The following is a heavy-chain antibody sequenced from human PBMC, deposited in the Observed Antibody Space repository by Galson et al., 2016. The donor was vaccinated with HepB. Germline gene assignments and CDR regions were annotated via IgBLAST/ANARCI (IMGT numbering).Heavy chain of an antibody. CDR1: GYTFISYG. CDR2: ISAYNGNT. V-gene: IGHV1-18*01. D-gene: IGHD2-2*01. J-gene: IGHJ6*02. CDR3: ARGLKRPYCTSASCYLRAMDV. Sequence: SVKVSCKASGYTFISYGVSWVRQAPGQGLEWMGWISAYNGNTNYAQKLQGRVTMTTDTSTGTAYMELGSLRSDDTAVYFCARGLKRPYCTSASCYLRAMDVWGQGTTVTVSS.